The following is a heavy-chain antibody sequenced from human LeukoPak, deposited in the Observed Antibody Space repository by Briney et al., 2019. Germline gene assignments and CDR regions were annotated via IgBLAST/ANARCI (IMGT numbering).Heavy chain of an antibody. D-gene: IGHD1-26*01. V-gene: IGHV3-15*01. CDR1: GFTLSNVW. J-gene: IGHJ3*02. CDR2: IKSKTAGGTT. Sequence: PGGSLRLSCAASGFTLSNVWMSWVRLAPRKGLEWGGRIKSKTAGGTTDYAAPVKGRFTISRDDSKNMLYLQMNSLKTEDTAVYYCTTESDIVVPTGGAFDIWGQGTMVTVSS. CDR3: TTESDIVVPTGGAFDI.